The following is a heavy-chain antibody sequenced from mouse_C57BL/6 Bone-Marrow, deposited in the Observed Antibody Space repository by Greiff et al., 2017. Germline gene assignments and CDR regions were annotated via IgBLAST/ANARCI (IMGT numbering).Heavy chain of an antibody. D-gene: IGHD3-2*02. V-gene: IGHV1-64*01. Sequence: QVQLHQPGAELVKPGASVKLSCKASGYTFTSYWMHWVKQRPGQGLEWIGMIHPNSGSTNYNEKFKSKATLTVDKSSSTAYMQLSSLTSEDSAVYYCARSASQRTDFGYWGQGTTLTVSS. J-gene: IGHJ2*01. CDR2: IHPNSGST. CDR3: ARSASQRTDFGY. CDR1: GYTFTSYW.